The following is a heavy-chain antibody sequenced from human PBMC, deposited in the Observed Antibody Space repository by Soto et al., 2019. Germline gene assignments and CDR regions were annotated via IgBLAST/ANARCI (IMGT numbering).Heavy chain of an antibody. CDR1: GYTFSSNS. J-gene: IGHJ4*02. CDR3: GRVRVVVGATIGS. Sequence: QVQLVQSGSEVKKPGASVKVSCKASGYTFSSNSIHWVRQAPGQGLEGMGWITPFNGDTSYAQKFQGRVTMTTDTYTRTGFMELMSLRFDDTAVYYCGRVRVVVGATIGSWCQGTLVTVSS. V-gene: IGHV1-18*04. D-gene: IGHD2-15*01. CDR2: ITPFNGDT.